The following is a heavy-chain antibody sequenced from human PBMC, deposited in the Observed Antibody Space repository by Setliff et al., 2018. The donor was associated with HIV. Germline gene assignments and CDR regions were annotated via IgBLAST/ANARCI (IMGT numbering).Heavy chain of an antibody. CDR2: LNAGKGDT. Sequence: ASVKVSCKASGYTFTTYSMHWVRQAPGQSLEWMGWLNAGKGDTKFSQEFQDRITINCDTSASTAYLELSSLRSEDTAVYYCARGALLAVFDFDHWGQGTMVTVSS. CDR1: GYTFTTYS. V-gene: IGHV1-3*03. J-gene: IGHJ4*02. CDR3: ARGALLAVFDFDH. D-gene: IGHD2-8*02.